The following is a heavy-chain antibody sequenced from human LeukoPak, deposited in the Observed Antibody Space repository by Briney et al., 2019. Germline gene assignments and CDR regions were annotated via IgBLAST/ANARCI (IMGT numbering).Heavy chain of an antibody. D-gene: IGHD2-15*01. Sequence: GGSLRLSCAASGFTFSVYGMHWVRQAPGKGLVWVSRIDNDVTTTSYADSVRGRFTISRDNAKSTLYLQTNSLRAEDTAVYYCAREYWGSSFDYWGQGTLVSVSS. CDR2: IDNDVTTT. J-gene: IGHJ4*02. CDR1: GFTFSVYG. V-gene: IGHV3-74*01. CDR3: AREYWGSSFDY.